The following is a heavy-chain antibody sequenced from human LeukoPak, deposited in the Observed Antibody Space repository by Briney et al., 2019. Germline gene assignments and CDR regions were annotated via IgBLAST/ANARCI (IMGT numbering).Heavy chain of an antibody. Sequence: PGGSLRLSCAASGFTFSNYGMHWVRQAPGKGLEWVAFIRYDGTNTYYADSVKGRFTISRDNSKNTLYLQMNSLRAEDTAVYYCAAGYCTTAVCYKGFDYWGQGTLVTVSS. CDR3: AAGYCTTAVCYKGFDY. D-gene: IGHD2-8*01. CDR1: GFTFSNYG. CDR2: IRYDGTNT. J-gene: IGHJ4*02. V-gene: IGHV3-30*02.